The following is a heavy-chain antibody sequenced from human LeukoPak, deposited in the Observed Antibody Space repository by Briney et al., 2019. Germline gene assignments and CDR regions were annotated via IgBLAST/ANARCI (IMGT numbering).Heavy chain of an antibody. CDR1: GYTFTGYY. D-gene: IGHD2-2*01. Sequence: ASVKVSCKASGYTFTGYYMHWVRQAPGQGLEWMGCIDPNSGGINYAQKFQGRVTMTRDTSISTAYMQLSRLRSDDTAVYYCARGGLVYCSSTSCRNWFDPWGQGTLVTVSS. V-gene: IGHV1-2*02. CDR3: ARGGLVYCSSTSCRNWFDP. CDR2: IDPNSGGI. J-gene: IGHJ5*02.